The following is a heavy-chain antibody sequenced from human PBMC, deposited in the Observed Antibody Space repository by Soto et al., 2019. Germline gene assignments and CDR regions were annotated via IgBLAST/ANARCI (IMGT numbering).Heavy chain of an antibody. D-gene: IGHD3-3*01. CDR1: GGSISSSSYY. Sequence: PSETLSLTCTVSGGSISSSSYYWGWLRQPPGKGLEWIGEINHSGSTNYNPSLKSRVTISVDTSKNQFSLKLSSVTAADTAVYYCARGRRFLEWLSPWGQGTLVTVSS. V-gene: IGHV4-39*07. CDR2: INHSGST. CDR3: ARGRRFLEWLSP. J-gene: IGHJ5*02.